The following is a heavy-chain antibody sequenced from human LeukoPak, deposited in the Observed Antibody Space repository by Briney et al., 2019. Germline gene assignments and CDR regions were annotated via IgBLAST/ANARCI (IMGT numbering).Heavy chain of an antibody. CDR2: IYYSGST. D-gene: IGHD6-13*01. CDR1: GGSISSYY. V-gene: IGHV4-59*01. CDR3: ARKGSSDPLWYFDL. J-gene: IGHJ2*01. Sequence: SETLSLTCTVSGGSISSYYWSWIRQPPGRGLEWIGYIYYSGSTNYNPSLKSRVTISVDTSKNQFSLKLSSVTAADTAVYYCARKGSSDPLWYFDLWGRGTLVTVSS.